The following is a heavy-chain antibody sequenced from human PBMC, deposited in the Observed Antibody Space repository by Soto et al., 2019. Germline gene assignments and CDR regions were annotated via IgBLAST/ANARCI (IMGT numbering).Heavy chain of an antibody. Sequence: GGSLRLSCAVSGFTFNSYYMIWVRQAPGKGLEWVSSISSSSRYIYYADSVEGRFTISRDNAKNSLYLQMNSLSAEDTAMYYCATWGKEVADPFDFWGQGTRVTVSS. CDR2: ISSSSRYI. J-gene: IGHJ4*02. V-gene: IGHV3-21*01. CDR1: GFTFNSYY. D-gene: IGHD3-16*01. CDR3: ATWGKEVADPFDF.